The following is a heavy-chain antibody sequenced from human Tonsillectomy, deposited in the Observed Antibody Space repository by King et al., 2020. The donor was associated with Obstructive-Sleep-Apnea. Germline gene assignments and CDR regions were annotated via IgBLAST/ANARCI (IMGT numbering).Heavy chain of an antibody. CDR3: ARDQETSGSFDY. J-gene: IGHJ4*02. CDR1: GFTFSSYS. CDR2: ISSSSSTF. Sequence: QLVQSGGGLVQPGGSLRLSCAASGFTFSSYSMNWVRQAPGKGLEWVSYISSSSSTFYYADSVKGRFTISRDNAKNSLYLQMNSLRAEDTAVYYCARDQETSGSFDYWGQGTLVTVSS. D-gene: IGHD1-26*01. V-gene: IGHV3-48*04.